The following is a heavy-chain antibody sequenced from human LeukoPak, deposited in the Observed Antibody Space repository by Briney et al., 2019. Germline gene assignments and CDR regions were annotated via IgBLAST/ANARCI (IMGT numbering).Heavy chain of an antibody. Sequence: PGGSLRLSCAASGFTFDDYAMHWVRQAPGKGLEWVSLISGDGDITYYTDSVKGQFTISRDNRKNSLYLQMSSLRTEDTALYYCAKEPHYYDSSGYYWGQGTLVTVSS. CDR3: AKEPHYYDSSGYY. V-gene: IGHV3-43*02. J-gene: IGHJ4*02. CDR1: GFTFDDYA. D-gene: IGHD3-22*01. CDR2: ISGDGDIT.